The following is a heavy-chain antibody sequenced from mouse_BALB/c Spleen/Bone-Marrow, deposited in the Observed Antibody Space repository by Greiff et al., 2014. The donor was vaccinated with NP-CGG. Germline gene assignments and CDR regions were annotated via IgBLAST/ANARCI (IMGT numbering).Heavy chain of an antibody. V-gene: IGHV1S135*01. CDR2: VDPYNGAT. Sequence: VQLQQSGPELVKPGASVKLSCKASGYSFTGYYIYWVKQSHVKSLEWIGRVDPYNGATSYNQNFKDKASLTVDKSSSSAYMNLHSRTSEYSAVYYCARESLFTTGLYYAMDYWGQGTSVTVSS. J-gene: IGHJ4*01. CDR3: ARESLFTTGLYYAMDY. D-gene: IGHD2-12*01. CDR1: GYSFTGYY.